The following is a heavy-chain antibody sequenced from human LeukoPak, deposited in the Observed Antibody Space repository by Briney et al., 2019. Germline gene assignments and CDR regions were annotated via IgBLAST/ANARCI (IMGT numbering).Heavy chain of an antibody. CDR2: INTNTGNP. V-gene: IGHV7-4-1*02. Sequence: ASVKVSCKASGYTFSSSYAMNWVRQAPGQGLEWMGWINTNTGNPTYAQGFTGRFVFSLDTSVSTAYLQISSLKAEDTAIYYCASRYCSGGSCYLRWGQGTLVTASS. D-gene: IGHD2-15*01. CDR1: GYTFSSSYA. J-gene: IGHJ4*02. CDR3: ASRYCSGGSCYLR.